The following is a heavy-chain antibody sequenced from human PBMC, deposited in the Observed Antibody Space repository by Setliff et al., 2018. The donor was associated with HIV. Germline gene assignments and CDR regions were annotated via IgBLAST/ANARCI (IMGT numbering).Heavy chain of an antibody. CDR1: GFTLSSHE. V-gene: IGHV3-21*05. CDR3: ARLPYYDNSGYYPV. D-gene: IGHD3-22*01. Sequence: PGGSLRLSCVASGFTLSSHEMSWVRQAPGKGLEWVSYISNSGSYIYYADSVKGRFTISRDNAKSSPYLQMNSLRAEDTAVFYCARLPYYDNSGYYPVWGQGTLVTVSS. CDR2: ISNSGSYI. J-gene: IGHJ4*02.